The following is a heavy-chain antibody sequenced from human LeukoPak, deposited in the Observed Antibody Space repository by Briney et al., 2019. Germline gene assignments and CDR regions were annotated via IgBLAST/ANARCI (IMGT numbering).Heavy chain of an antibody. D-gene: IGHD4/OR15-4a*01. CDR3: ARDHDYGPDY. CDR2: IKPDSGAT. CDR1: GFTFSDHY. Sequence: ASVKVSCKASGFTFSDHYMHWLRQAPGQGLEWMGWIKPDSGATNYAQKFQGRFTVSRDVSISTLYMELSSLTSDDTAMYYCARDHDYGPDYWGQGTLVTASA. J-gene: IGHJ4*02. V-gene: IGHV1-2*02.